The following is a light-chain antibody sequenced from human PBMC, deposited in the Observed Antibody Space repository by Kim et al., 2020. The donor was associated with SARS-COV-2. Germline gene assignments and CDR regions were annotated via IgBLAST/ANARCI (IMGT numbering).Light chain of an antibody. V-gene: IGKV3-11*01. CDR1: QSVGSY. J-gene: IGKJ4*01. Sequence: FSPGGRAPPSCRASQSVGSYLALYPQTPGQAPSLLIYDASNRATCIPARFSGSGSGSDFILSISNLEPQYFSVYYFHQRSNCPLTFGGGTKVDIK. CDR3: HQRSNCPLT. CDR2: DAS.